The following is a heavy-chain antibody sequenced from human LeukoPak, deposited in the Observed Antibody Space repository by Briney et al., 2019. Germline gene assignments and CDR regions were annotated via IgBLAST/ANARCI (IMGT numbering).Heavy chain of an antibody. V-gene: IGHV3-23*01. Sequence: GGSLRLSCAASGFTFSNYAMSWVRQAPGKGLEWVSSISGTGGSTYYAASVKGRFTISRDNAKNSLYLQMNSLRAEDTAVYYCARDSDFSSDYWGQGTLVTVSS. CDR1: GFTFSNYA. CDR3: ARDSDFSSDY. CDR2: ISGTGGST. J-gene: IGHJ4*02. D-gene: IGHD3-3*01.